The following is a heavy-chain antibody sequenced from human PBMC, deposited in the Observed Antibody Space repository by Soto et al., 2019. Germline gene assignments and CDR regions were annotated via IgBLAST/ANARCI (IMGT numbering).Heavy chain of an antibody. J-gene: IGHJ5*01. CDR2: ISAYNGNT. CDR3: ARDHLAARPGWFDS. Sequence: GASVKVSCKASGYTFNTYGISWVRQAPGQGLEWMGWISAYNGNTNYAQNLQGRVTMTTETSTSTAYMELRSLRSDDTAVYYCARDHLAARPGWFDSWGQGTLVTVYS. CDR1: GYTFNTYG. V-gene: IGHV1-18*01. D-gene: IGHD6-6*01.